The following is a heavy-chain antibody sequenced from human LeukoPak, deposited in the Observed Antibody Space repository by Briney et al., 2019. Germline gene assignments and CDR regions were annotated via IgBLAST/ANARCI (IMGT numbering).Heavy chain of an antibody. J-gene: IGHJ3*02. CDR2: ISSSGSTI. V-gene: IGHV3-48*04. CDR1: GFTFSSYW. CDR3: ARGGVRGAFDI. D-gene: IGHD3-10*01. Sequence: GGSLRLSCAASGFTFSSYWMSWVRQAPGKGLEWVSYISSSGSTIYYADSVKGRFTISRDNAKNSLYLQMNSLRAEDTAVYYCARGGVRGAFDIWGQGTMVTVSS.